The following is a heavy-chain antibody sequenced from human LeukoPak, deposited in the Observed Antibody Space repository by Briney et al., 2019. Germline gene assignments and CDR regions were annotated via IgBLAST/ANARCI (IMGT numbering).Heavy chain of an antibody. CDR1: GGSISSYY. Sequence: SETLSLTCTVSGGSISSYYWSWIRQPPGKGLEWIGYIYYSGSTNYNPSLKSRVTISVDTSKNQFSLKLSSVTAADTAVYYCARDQAPYSSRFYYYYGMDVWGQGTMVTVSS. D-gene: IGHD6-13*01. J-gene: IGHJ6*02. CDR2: IYYSGST. V-gene: IGHV4-59*01. CDR3: ARDQAPYSSRFYYYYGMDV.